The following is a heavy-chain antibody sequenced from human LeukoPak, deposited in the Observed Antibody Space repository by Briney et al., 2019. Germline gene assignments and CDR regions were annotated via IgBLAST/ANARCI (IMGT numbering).Heavy chain of an antibody. CDR2: IYHSGTT. V-gene: IGHV4-61*09. D-gene: IGHD1-1*01. CDR1: GGSVSSTSYY. Sequence: SQTLSLTCSVSGGSVSSTSYYWSWLRQPAGKGLEWIGEIYHSGTTNYNPSLKSRVTISVDKSKNQFSLKLTSVTAADTAVYYCARELNWRYFDYWGQGTLVTVSS. J-gene: IGHJ4*02. CDR3: ARELNWRYFDY.